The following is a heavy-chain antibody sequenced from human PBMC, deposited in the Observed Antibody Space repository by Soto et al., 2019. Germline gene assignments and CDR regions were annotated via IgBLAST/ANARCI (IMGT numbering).Heavy chain of an antibody. CDR3: ARAYGAWFYFDY. Sequence: SETLSLTCTVSGGSISSYYWSWIRLSPGKGLEWIGYISNIGFTRYNLSLKSRVSISVDTSKNQFSLKLTSVTAADTAVYYCARAYGAWFYFDYWGQGALVTVSS. CDR1: GGSISSYY. CDR2: ISNIGFT. V-gene: IGHV4-59*08. J-gene: IGHJ4*02. D-gene: IGHD3-9*01.